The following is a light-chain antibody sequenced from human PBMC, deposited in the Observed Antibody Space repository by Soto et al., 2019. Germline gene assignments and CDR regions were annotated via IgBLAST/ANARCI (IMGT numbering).Light chain of an antibody. CDR2: GNT. V-gene: IGLV1-40*01. J-gene: IGLJ2*01. CDR1: SSNIGAGYD. Sequence: QSVLTQPPSVSGAPGQRVTISCTGSSSNIGAGYDVHWYQQRPGTAPKVLIFGNTNRASGVPDRFSASKSGTSATLAITGLQAEDEADYYCASWDDRLGAVIFGGGTKLTVL. CDR3: ASWDDRLGAVI.